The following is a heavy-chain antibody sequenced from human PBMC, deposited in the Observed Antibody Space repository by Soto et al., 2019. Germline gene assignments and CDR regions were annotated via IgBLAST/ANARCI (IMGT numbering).Heavy chain of an antibody. CDR3: ARGPDNELVMPGFDT. CDR2: INNNGST. CDR1: GGSFSGYY. J-gene: IGHJ5*02. V-gene: IGHV4-34*01. D-gene: IGHD6-6*01. Sequence: SETLSLTCAVYGGSFSGYYWSWIRQPPGKGLEWIGEINNNGSTNYKPSLKGRVTISRDTSKNQFYLKLSSVTAADTAVYYCARGPDNELVMPGFDTWGQGTLVTVSS.